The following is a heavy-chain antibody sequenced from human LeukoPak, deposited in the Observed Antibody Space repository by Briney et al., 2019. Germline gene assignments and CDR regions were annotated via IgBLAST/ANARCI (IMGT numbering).Heavy chain of an antibody. J-gene: IGHJ3*02. CDR1: GFNISKTY. CDR2: TYAGGAS. V-gene: IGHV3-53*01. Sequence: GGSLRLSCAASGFNISKTYLMWARQAPGKRLEWVSVTYAGGASWYGDFVEGRFTISRDNAKNTLYLQMNSLRAEDTAVYYCARGLIWFGAHDAFDIWGQGTMVTVSS. D-gene: IGHD3-10*01. CDR3: ARGLIWFGAHDAFDI.